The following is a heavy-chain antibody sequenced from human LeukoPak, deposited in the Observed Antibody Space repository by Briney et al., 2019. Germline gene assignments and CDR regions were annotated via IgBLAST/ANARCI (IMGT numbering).Heavy chain of an antibody. Sequence: GGSLRLSCAASGFTFSSYWMSWVRQAPGKGLGWVANIKQDGSEKYYMDSVKGRFTISRDNAKNSLYLQMNSLRAEDTAVYYCARKIHGGAFDIWGQGTMVTVSS. CDR3: ARKIHGGAFDI. CDR1: GFTFSSYW. J-gene: IGHJ3*02. V-gene: IGHV3-7*01. CDR2: IKQDGSEK. D-gene: IGHD5-24*01.